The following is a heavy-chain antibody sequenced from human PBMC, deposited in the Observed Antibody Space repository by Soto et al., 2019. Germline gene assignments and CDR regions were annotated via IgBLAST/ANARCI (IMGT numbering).Heavy chain of an antibody. V-gene: IGHV3-30-3*01. CDR2: ISYDGSNK. D-gene: IGHD1-20*01. J-gene: IGHJ6*02. CDR3: ARDSVISGTTPHYYYYGMDV. CDR1: GFTFSRYS. Sequence: GVSLRLSFAASGFTFSRYSMHWVRQAPGKELEWVAVISYDGSNKYYADSVKGRFTISRDNSKNTLYLQMNSLRAEDTAVYYSARDSVISGTTPHYYYYGMDVWGQGTTVTVSS.